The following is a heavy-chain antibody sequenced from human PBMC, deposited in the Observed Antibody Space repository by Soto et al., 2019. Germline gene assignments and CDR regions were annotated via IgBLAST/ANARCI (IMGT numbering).Heavy chain of an antibody. CDR1: GFTFSSYG. D-gene: IGHD6-19*01. Sequence: QVQLVESGGGVVQPGRSLRLSCAASGFTFSSYGMHWVRQAPGKGLEWVAVIWYDGSNKYYADSVKGRFTISRDNSKNTLYLQMNSLRAEDTAVYYCARDVGADSSGWTDYWGQGTLVTVSS. V-gene: IGHV3-33*01. CDR3: ARDVGADSSGWTDY. CDR2: IWYDGSNK. J-gene: IGHJ4*02.